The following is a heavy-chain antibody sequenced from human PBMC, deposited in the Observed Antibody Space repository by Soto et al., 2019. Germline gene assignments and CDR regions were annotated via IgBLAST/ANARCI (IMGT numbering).Heavy chain of an antibody. Sequence: PGGSLRLSCAASGFTVSNNYMSWVRQAPGKGLEWISVISDGSTYYADSVKGRFTISRDNSKNTLYLQINSLRYEDTAVYYCARGDREDIAVVIGVRPGEYGVDVWGQGTTVTVSS. CDR1: GFTVSNNY. D-gene: IGHD2-15*01. J-gene: IGHJ6*02. CDR2: ISDGST. CDR3: ARGDREDIAVVIGVRPGEYGVDV. V-gene: IGHV3-66*01.